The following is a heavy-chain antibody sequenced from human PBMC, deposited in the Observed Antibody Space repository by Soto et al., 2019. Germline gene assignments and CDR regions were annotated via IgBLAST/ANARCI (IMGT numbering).Heavy chain of an antibody. CDR1: GFSLRTSGGG. J-gene: IGHJ5*02. CDR3: AHRRIYCSGGSCYPQWFDP. Sequence: SGPTLVNPTQTLTLTCTFSGFSLRTSGGGVGWIRQPPGKALEWLALMYGDDDKRYSPSLKSRLTITKDTSKNQVVLTMTNMDPVDTATYYCAHRRIYCSGGSCYPQWFDPWGKGTLVTVSS. D-gene: IGHD2-15*01. CDR2: MYGDDDK. V-gene: IGHV2-5*02.